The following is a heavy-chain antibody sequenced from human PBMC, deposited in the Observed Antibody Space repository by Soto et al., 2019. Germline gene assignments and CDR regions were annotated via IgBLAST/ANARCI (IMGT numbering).Heavy chain of an antibody. V-gene: IGHV3-9*01. CDR2: ISWNSGSI. Sequence: EVQLVESGGGLVQPGRSLRLSCAASGFTFDDYAMHWVRQAPGKGLEWVSGISWNSGSIGYADSVKGRFTISRDNAKNSLYLQMNSLRAENTALYYCAKALYSSGWYYFDYWGQGTLVTVSS. CDR3: AKALYSSGWYYFDY. J-gene: IGHJ4*02. CDR1: GFTFDDYA. D-gene: IGHD6-19*01.